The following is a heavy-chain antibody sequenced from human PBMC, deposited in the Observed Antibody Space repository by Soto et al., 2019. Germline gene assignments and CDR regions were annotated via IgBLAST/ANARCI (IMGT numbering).Heavy chain of an antibody. D-gene: IGHD3-3*01. CDR2: IYHSGTT. V-gene: IGHV4-39*01. CDR3: TTGLTIFGVVISSGDY. J-gene: IGHJ4*02. Sequence: QLQLQESGPGLVRPSETLSLTCTVSGGSIGSSAFYWGWIRQPPGKGLEWIGSIYHSGTTYYNPSLTSRVSISADTSKNQFSLKLSSVTAADTAVYYCTTGLTIFGVVISSGDYWGQGILVTVSS. CDR1: GGSIGSSAFY.